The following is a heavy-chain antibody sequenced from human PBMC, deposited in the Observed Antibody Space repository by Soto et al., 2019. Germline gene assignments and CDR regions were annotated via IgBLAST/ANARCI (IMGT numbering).Heavy chain of an antibody. Sequence: QVQLVQSGAEVKKPGASVKVSCKASGYTFTSSAMHWVRQAPGQRLEWMGWINAGNGNTKYSQKFQGRVTITRDTSASTAYMELSSLRSEDTAVYYCVVVVAATNWFDPWGQGTLVTVSS. J-gene: IGHJ5*02. D-gene: IGHD2-15*01. V-gene: IGHV1-3*01. CDR2: INAGNGNT. CDR3: VVVVAATNWFDP. CDR1: GYTFTSSA.